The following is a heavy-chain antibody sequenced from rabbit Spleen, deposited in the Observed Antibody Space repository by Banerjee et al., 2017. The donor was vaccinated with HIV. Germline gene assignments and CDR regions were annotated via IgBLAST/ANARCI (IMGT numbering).Heavy chain of an antibody. Sequence: QEQLMESGGGLVQPGGSLTLTCTASGLDFSSGYWICWVRRAPGKGLEWIACIYAADSGDTDYANWATGRFTISKTSSTTVTLQMTSLTAADTATYFCARGVYDDYDTYYFDLWGPGTLVTVS. V-gene: IGHV1S45*01. CDR3: ARGVYDDYDTYYFDL. CDR2: IYAADSGDT. D-gene: IGHD2-1*01. J-gene: IGHJ4*01. CDR1: GLDFSSGYW.